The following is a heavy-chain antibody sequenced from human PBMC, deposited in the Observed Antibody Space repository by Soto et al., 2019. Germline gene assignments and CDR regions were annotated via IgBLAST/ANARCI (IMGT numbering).Heavy chain of an antibody. CDR3: ARALEVGATSPTPDY. D-gene: IGHD1-26*01. CDR2: ISAYNGNT. CDR1: GYTFTSYG. Sequence: GASVKVSCKASGYTFTSYGISWVRQAPGQGLEWMGWISAYNGNTNYAQKLQGRVTMTTDTSRSTVYMELRSLRSDDTAVYYCARALEVGATSPTPDYWGQGTLVTVSS. J-gene: IGHJ4*02. V-gene: IGHV1-18*01.